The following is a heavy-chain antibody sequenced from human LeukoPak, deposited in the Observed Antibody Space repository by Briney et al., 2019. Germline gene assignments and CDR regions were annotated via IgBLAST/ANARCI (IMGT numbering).Heavy chain of an antibody. V-gene: IGHV5-51*01. D-gene: IGHD3-22*01. CDR1: GYSFTSYW. CDR3: ARGRRDYYDSSGYLDY. Sequence: GKSLKISCKGSGYSFTSYWIGWVRQMPGKGLEWMGIIYPGDSDTRYSPSFQGQVTISADKSISTAYLQWSSLKASDTAMYYCARGRRDYYDSSGYLDYWGQGTLVTVSS. J-gene: IGHJ4*02. CDR2: IYPGDSDT.